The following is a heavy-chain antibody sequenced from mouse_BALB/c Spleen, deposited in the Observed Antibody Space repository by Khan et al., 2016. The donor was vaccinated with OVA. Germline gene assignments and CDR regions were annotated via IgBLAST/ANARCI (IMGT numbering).Heavy chain of an antibody. CDR1: GFTFSSYT. CDR3: ARQGDYAHYFDD. D-gene: IGHD2-4*01. V-gene: IGHV5-12-2*01. Sequence: EVELVESGGGLVQPGGSLKLSCAASGFTFSSYTMSWVRQTPEKRLEWVAYISNGGGSTYYPDTVKGRFTISRDSAKNTLYLQMSSLKSEDTAMYYCARQGDYAHYFDDWGQGTTLTVSS. CDR2: ISNGGGST. J-gene: IGHJ2*01.